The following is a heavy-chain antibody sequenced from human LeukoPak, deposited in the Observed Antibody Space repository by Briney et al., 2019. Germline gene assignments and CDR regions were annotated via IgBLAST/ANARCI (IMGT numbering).Heavy chain of an antibody. CDR1: GGSISSYY. CDR3: ANLSLFGVVTYYGMDV. D-gene: IGHD3-3*02. CDR2: IYTSGST. V-gene: IGHV4-4*07. J-gene: IGHJ6*02. Sequence: ETLSLTCTVSGGSISSYYWSWIRQPAGKGLEWIGRIYTSGSTNYNPSLKSRVTMSVDTSKNQFSLKLSSVTAADTAVYYCANLSLFGVVTYYGMDVWGQGTTVTVSS.